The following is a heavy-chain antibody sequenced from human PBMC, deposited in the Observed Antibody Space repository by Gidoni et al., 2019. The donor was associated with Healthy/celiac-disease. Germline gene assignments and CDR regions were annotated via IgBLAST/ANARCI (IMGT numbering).Heavy chain of an antibody. D-gene: IGHD3-22*01. CDR3: ARGVGYYYFFDY. V-gene: IGHV4-31*03. CDR1: GGSISSGGSY. J-gene: IGHJ4*02. CDR2: IYYSGST. Sequence: QVQLQESGPGLVKPSQTLSLTCTVSGGSISSGGSYWSWIRQHPGKGLEWIGYIYYSGSTYYNPSLKSRVTISVDTSKNQFSLKLSSVTAADTAVYYCARGVGYYYFFDYWGQGTLVTVSS.